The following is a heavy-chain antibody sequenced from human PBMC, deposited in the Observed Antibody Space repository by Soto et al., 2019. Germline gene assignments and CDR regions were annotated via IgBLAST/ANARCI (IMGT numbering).Heavy chain of an antibody. CDR3: TSFDSNGYYPQNHY. D-gene: IGHD3-22*01. Sequence: QVILAQSGAEVKKPGSSVKVSCKVSGGSFSSFSINWVRQAPGQRFEWMGGIIPMLGTANFTQKFQDRVTFAADGPTATACMTLSSLTSEDTACYSCTSFDSNGYYPQNHYWGPGTQVTVSS. J-gene: IGHJ4*02. CDR1: GGSFSSFS. CDR2: IIPMLGTA. V-gene: IGHV1-69*01.